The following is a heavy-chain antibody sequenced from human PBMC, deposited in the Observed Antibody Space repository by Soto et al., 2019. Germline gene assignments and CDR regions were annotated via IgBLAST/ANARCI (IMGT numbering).Heavy chain of an antibody. CDR2: IYYSGST. CDR1: GGSISSGDYY. J-gene: IGHJ4*02. D-gene: IGHD2-15*01. V-gene: IGHV4-30-4*01. CDR3: ARELPGYCSGGSCSYFDY. Sequence: QVQLQESGPGLVKPSQTLSLTCTVSGGSISSGDYYWSWIRQPPGKGLEWIGYIYYSGSTYYNPSLKSRVTISVDTSKHQFSLKLSSVTAADTAVYYCARELPGYCSGGSCSYFDYWGQGTLVTVSS.